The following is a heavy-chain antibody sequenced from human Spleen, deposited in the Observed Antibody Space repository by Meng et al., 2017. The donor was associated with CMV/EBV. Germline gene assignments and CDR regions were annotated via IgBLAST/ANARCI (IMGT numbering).Heavy chain of an antibody. CDR1: GFTFSSYW. CDR2: INSDGSST. D-gene: IGHD2-15*01. CDR3: ARSGACSGGSCYSNYYYGMDV. V-gene: IGHV3-74*01. Sequence: GGSLRLSCAASGFTFSSYWMHWVRQAPGKGLVWVSRINSDGSSTSYADSVKGRFTISRDNAKNSLYLQMNSLRAEDTAVYYCARSGACSGGSCYSNYYYGMDVWGQGTTVTVSS. J-gene: IGHJ6*02.